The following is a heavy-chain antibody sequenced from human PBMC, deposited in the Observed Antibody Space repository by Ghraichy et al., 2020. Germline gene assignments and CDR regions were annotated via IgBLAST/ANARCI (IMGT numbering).Heavy chain of an antibody. CDR1: GGSISSYY. V-gene: IGHV4-59*01. D-gene: IGHD3-16*01. CDR2: IYYSGST. CDR3: ARGFGAFGGVSYYYYMDV. Sequence: SETLSLTCTVSGGSISSYYWSWIRQPPGKGLEWIGYIYYSGSTNYNPSLKSRVTISVDTSKNQFSLKLSSVTAADTAVYYCARGFGAFGGVSYYYYMDVWGKGTTVTVSS. J-gene: IGHJ6*03.